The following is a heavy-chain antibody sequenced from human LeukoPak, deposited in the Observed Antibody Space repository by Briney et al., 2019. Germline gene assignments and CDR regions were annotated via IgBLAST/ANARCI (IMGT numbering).Heavy chain of an antibody. J-gene: IGHJ4*02. CDR2: IYYSGST. CDR3: ASEVVAAGTDY. V-gene: IGHV4-39*01. D-gene: IGHD6-13*01. CDR1: GGSISSTSYY. Sequence: SETLSLTCSVSGGSISSTSYYWAWIRQPPGKGLEWIGSIYYSGSTYYNPSLKGRVIISVDTSKNQFSLTLSSVTAADSAVYYCASEVVAAGTDYWGQGTLVTVSS.